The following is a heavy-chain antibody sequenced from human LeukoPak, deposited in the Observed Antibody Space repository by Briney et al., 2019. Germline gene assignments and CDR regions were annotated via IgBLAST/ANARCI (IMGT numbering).Heavy chain of an antibody. CDR3: AREALWFGELSVGDY. CDR2: IYYIGST. V-gene: IGHV4-39*07. J-gene: IGHJ4*02. Sequence: SQTLSLTCTVSGGSITSSSYYWGWIRQPSGKGLEWIGSIYYIGSTNYNPSLKSRVTISVDTSKNRFSLKLSSVTAADTAVYYCAREALWFGELSVGDYWGQGTLVTVSS. D-gene: IGHD3-10*01. CDR1: GGSITSSSYY.